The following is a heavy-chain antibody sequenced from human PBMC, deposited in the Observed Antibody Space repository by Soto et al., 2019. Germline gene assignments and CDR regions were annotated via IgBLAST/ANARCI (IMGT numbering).Heavy chain of an antibody. V-gene: IGHV3-33*01. CDR3: ARGPLIPV. J-gene: IGHJ4*02. Sequence: GGSLRLSSAASGFTCISYGMHWVRQAPGKGLEWVAVIWYDGSNKYYADSVKGRFTISRDNSKNTLYLQMNSLRAEDTAVYYCARGPLIPVWGQGTLVTVSS. CDR2: IWYDGSNK. CDR1: GFTCISYG.